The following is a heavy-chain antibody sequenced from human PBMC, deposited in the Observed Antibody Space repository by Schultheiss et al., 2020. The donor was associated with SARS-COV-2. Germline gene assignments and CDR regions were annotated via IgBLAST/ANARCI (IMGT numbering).Heavy chain of an antibody. Sequence: GESLKISCAASGFTFDDYAMHWVRQAPGKGLEWVSGINSDGSSTSYADSVKGRFTISRDNAKNSLFLQMNSLRDEDTAVYYCARDSVGAAAGTSYYYGMDVWGQGTTVTVSS. CDR2: INSDGSST. D-gene: IGHD6-13*01. J-gene: IGHJ6*02. CDR1: GFTFDDYA. V-gene: IGHV3-20*04. CDR3: ARDSVGAAAGTSYYYGMDV.